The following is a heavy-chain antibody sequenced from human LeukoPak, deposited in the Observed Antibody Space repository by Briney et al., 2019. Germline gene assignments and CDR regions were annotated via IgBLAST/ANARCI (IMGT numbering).Heavy chain of an antibody. CDR1: GFTFSDYY. V-gene: IGHV3-11*01. J-gene: IGHJ5*02. CDR2: ISTSGSYTYR. CDR3: ARDKYLGWSDP. Sequence: GGSLRLSCVASGFTFSDYYMSWIRQAPGKGLEWISYISTSGSYTYRHYADSVKGRFTISRDGAKNSLYLEMNSLRGDDTAVYYCARDKYLGWSDPWGQGTLVTVSS. D-gene: IGHD3-16*01.